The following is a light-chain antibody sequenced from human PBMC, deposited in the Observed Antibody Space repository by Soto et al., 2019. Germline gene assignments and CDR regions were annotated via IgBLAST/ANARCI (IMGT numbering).Light chain of an antibody. CDR2: GAS. CDR3: QQYASSLS. Sequence: EIVLTHSPGSLSLSLGERATLSCRASQSVDSAFFDWYQQKPGQPPRLLMYGASRRATGIPDSFSGSGSGTDFTLTIIRLEPADFALYYCQQYASSLSFGQGTKVDI. V-gene: IGKV3-20*01. CDR1: QSVDSAF. J-gene: IGKJ1*01.